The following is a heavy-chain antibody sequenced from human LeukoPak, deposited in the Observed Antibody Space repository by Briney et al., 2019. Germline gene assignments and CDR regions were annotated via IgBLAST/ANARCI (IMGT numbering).Heavy chain of an antibody. J-gene: IGHJ4*02. V-gene: IGHV3-74*01. CDR3: ARDCGTSGCDF. CDR2: ISTDGSST. CDR1: GFTLSDYW. Sequence: VGSLRLSCAASGFTLSDYWMHWVRQAPGKGLVWVSRISTDGSSTTNADSVKGRFTISRDNAKNMVYLQMNSLRVEDTAVYYCARDCGTSGCDFWGQGTLVTVSS. D-gene: IGHD5-12*01.